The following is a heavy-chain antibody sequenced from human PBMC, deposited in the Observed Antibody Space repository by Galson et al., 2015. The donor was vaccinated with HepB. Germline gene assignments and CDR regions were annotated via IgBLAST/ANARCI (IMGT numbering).Heavy chain of an antibody. CDR3: ARDDSTYYYYYYMDV. D-gene: IGHD2-21*01. V-gene: IGHV1-18*04. Sequence: SVKVSCKASGYTFTSYGISWVRQAPGQGLEWMGWISAYNGNTNYAQKLQGRVTMTTDTSTSTAYMELSSLRSEDTAVYYCARDDSTYYYYYYMDVWGKGTTVTVSS. CDR1: GYTFTSYG. CDR2: ISAYNGNT. J-gene: IGHJ6*03.